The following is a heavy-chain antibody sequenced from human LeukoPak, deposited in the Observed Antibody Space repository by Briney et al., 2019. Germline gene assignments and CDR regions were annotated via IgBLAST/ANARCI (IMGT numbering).Heavy chain of an antibody. CDR2: ISGSGGST. D-gene: IGHD3-10*01. V-gene: IGHV3-23*01. CDR1: GFTFSSYA. CDR3: AKDLGAGGGSVFDY. Sequence: PGGSLRLSCAASGFTFSSYAMSWVRQAPGKGLEWVSAISGSGGSTYYADSVKGRFTISKDNSRDTLYLQMNSLRAEDTAIYYCAKDLGAGGGSVFDYWGQGALVTVSS. J-gene: IGHJ4*02.